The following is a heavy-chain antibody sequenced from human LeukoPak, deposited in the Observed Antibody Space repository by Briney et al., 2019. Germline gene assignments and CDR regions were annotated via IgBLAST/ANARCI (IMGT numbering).Heavy chain of an antibody. CDR1: GYTFSNYE. V-gene: IGHV3-48*03. CDR3: ARTFEF. CDR2: ISSSGSTT. J-gene: IGHJ4*02. Sequence: PGGSLRLSCVASGYTFSNYEMNWVRQAPGKGLEWVSYISSSGSTTYYADSVKGRFTISRDNAKNSLFLQMNSLRAEDTAVYFCARTFEFWGQGTLVTVSS.